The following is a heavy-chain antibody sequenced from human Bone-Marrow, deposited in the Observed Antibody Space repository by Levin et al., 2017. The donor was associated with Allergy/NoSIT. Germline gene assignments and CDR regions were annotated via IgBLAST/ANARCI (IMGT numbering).Heavy chain of an antibody. V-gene: IGHV3-49*04. D-gene: IGHD2-2*01. CDR1: GFTFDNFA. CDR3: TRVYCSSTSCYAVFFQH. CDR2: IRSNAYGGTT. J-gene: IGHJ1*01. Sequence: GGSLRLSCTVSGFTFDNFALTWVRQAPGKGLEWVGFIRSNAYGGTTEYAASVKGRFTISKDDSRSIAYLQMNTLKAEDTAIYYCTRVYCSSTSCYAVFFQHWGQGTLVTVSS.